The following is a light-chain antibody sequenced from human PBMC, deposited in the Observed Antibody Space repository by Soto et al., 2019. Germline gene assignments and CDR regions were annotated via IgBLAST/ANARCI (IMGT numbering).Light chain of an antibody. J-gene: IGLJ2*01. CDR2: DVN. Sequence: QSVLTQPASVSGSPGQSITISCAGTSSDIGGYNWVSWYQQHPDKVPKLMVFDVNSRPSGVSTRFSGSKSGDTASLTISGLQAEDEADYYCSSYSTSNSVVFGGGTKLTVL. CDR3: SSYSTSNSVV. V-gene: IGLV2-14*03. CDR1: SSDIGGYNW.